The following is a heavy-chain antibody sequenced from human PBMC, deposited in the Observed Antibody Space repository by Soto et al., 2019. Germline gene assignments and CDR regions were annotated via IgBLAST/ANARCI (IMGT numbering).Heavy chain of an antibody. CDR2: IKQDGGER. D-gene: IGHD3-9*01. J-gene: IGHJ4*02. V-gene: IGHV3-7*01. CDR3: AIFARSWYFDY. Sequence: GGSLRLSCAASGFTFTSYWLRWVRQAPGRGLEWVASIKQDGGERYYVDSVRGRFTISRDTAQNSLYLQMNSLRAEDTAIYYCAIFARSWYFDYWGQGTLVTVSS. CDR1: GFTFTSYW.